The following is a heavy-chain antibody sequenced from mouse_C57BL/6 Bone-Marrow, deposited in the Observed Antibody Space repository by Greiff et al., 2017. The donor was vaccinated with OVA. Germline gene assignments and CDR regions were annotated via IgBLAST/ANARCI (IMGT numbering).Heavy chain of an antibody. V-gene: IGHV1-81*01. CDR2: IYPRSGNT. D-gene: IGHD2-5*01. J-gene: IGHJ1*03. CDR3: ERKTYCSNSWYFDV. CDR1: GYTFTSYG. Sequence: VQLQQPGAELARPGASVKLSCKASGYTFTSYGISWVKQRTGQGLEWIGEIYPRSGNTYYNEKFKGKATLTADKSSSTAYMELRSLTSEDSAVYVGERKTYCSNSWYFDVWGTGTTVTVSS.